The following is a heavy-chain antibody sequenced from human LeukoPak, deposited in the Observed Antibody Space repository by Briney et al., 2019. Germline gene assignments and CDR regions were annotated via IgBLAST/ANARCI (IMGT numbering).Heavy chain of an antibody. CDR3: ARDQYYYDSSGGFDY. CDR1: GFTFSSYA. CDR2: ISYDGSNK. D-gene: IGHD3-22*01. J-gene: IGHJ4*02. V-gene: IGHV3-30-3*01. Sequence: GGSLRLSCAASGFTFSSYAMHWVRQAPGKGLEWVAVISYDGSNKYYADSVKGRFTISRDNSKNTLYLQMNSLRAEDTAVYYCARDQYYYDSSGGFDYWGQGTLVTVSS.